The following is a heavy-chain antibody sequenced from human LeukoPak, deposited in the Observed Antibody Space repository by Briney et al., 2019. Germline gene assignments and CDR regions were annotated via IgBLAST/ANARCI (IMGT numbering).Heavy chain of an antibody. D-gene: IGHD3-10*01. CDR3: ARRLVRANYFDY. CDR2: IYYSGST. CDR1: GGSISGYY. J-gene: IGHJ4*02. Sequence: SETLSLTRTVSGGSISGYYWSWIRQPPGKGLEWIGYIYYSGSTNYNPSLKSRVTISVDTSKNQFSLKLSSVTAADTAVYYCARRLVRANYFDYWGQGTLVTVSS. V-gene: IGHV4-59*01.